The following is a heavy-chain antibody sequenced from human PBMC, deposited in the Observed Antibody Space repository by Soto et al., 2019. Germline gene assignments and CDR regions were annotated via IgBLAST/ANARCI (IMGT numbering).Heavy chain of an antibody. J-gene: IGHJ5*02. CDR1: GGSISSYY. CDR2: IYYSGST. Sequence: NPSGSLSITCNVSGGSISSYYWIWIRPPPGKGLEWIGYIYYSGSTNYNPSLKSRVTISVDTSKNQFSPKLSSVTAADTAVYYCARVHWVMREMWFEPWGQGTLVTVSS. V-gene: IGHV4-59*07. D-gene: IGHD3-16*01. CDR3: ARVHWVMREMWFEP.